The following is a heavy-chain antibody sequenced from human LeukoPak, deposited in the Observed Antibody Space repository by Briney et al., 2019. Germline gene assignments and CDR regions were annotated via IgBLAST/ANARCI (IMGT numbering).Heavy chain of an antibody. Sequence: AGGSLRLSCAAFGFTFSSYSMNWVRQAPGKGLEWVSYISSSSSTIYYADSVKGRFTISRDNAKNSLYLQMNSLRDEDTAVYYCAREGDYYGSGRLDYWGQGTLVTVSS. V-gene: IGHV3-48*02. CDR3: AREGDYYGSGRLDY. CDR2: ISSSSSTI. CDR1: GFTFSSYS. D-gene: IGHD3-10*01. J-gene: IGHJ4*02.